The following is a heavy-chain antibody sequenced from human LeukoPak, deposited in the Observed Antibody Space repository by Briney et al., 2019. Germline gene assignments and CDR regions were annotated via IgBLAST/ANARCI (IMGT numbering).Heavy chain of an antibody. Sequence: GESLKISCQGSGYSFINYWIGWVRQMPGKGLEWMGIIYPGDSDTRYSPSFQGQVTISADKSISTAYLQWSNLKASDTAMYYCARRAYYDSSGYAFDIWGQGTMVTVSS. CDR1: GYSFINYW. V-gene: IGHV5-51*01. J-gene: IGHJ3*02. D-gene: IGHD3-22*01. CDR3: ARRAYYDSSGYAFDI. CDR2: IYPGDSDT.